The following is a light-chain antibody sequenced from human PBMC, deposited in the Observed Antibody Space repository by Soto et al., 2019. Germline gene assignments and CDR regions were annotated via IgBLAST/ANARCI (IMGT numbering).Light chain of an antibody. Sequence: QSALTQPPSASGSPGQSVTISCTGTSSDVGGYNFVSWYQQHPGKAPKLMIYDVTKRPSGVPDRFSGSKSGNTASLTVAGLQTDDEADYYCAAWDDSLSGHVVFGGGTKLTVL. CDR1: SSDVGGYNF. J-gene: IGLJ2*01. CDR2: DVT. CDR3: AAWDDSLSGHVV. V-gene: IGLV2-8*01.